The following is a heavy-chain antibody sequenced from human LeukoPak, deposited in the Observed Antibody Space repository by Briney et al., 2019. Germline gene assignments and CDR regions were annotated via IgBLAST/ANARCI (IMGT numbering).Heavy chain of an antibody. CDR1: GYTFTSYG. CDR2: ISAYNGNT. J-gene: IGHJ6*02. Sequence: ASVKVSCKASGYTFTSYGISWVRQAPGQGLEWMGWISAYNGNTNYAQKLQGRVTMTTDTSTSTAYMELRSLRSDDTAVYYCAGGPYYYDSSGPSLDVWGQGTTVTVSS. CDR3: AGGPYYYDSSGPSLDV. V-gene: IGHV1-18*01. D-gene: IGHD3-22*01.